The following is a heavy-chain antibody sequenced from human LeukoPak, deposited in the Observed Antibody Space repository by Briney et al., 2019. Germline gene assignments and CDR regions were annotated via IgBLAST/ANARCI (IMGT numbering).Heavy chain of an antibody. D-gene: IGHD3-22*01. CDR3: ARDRPNYYGSDGHYYRRDGDY. J-gene: IGHJ4*02. CDR2: IRYDGSNK. Sequence: GGSLRLSCAASGFTFSSYGMHWVRQAPGKGLEWVAFIRYDGSNKYYADSVKGRFTISRDNSENTLYLQMHSLRAEDTAVYYCARDRPNYYGSDGHYYRRDGDYWGRGTLVSVSS. CDR1: GFTFSSYG. V-gene: IGHV3-30*02.